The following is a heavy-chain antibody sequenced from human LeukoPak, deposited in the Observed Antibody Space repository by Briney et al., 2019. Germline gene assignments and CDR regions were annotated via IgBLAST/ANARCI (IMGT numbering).Heavy chain of an antibody. CDR2: IPDGSSNT. CDR1: GWIFSSYS. Sequence: GGALTLSFVCCGWIFSSYSMSWVRQPPSRGREGVATIPDGSSNTYYVGALKGRFTIPRDNYNNTLYVQMNSLLADDTPGYYFPKWIRVAKTYFDYSGEGALVTVSS. CDR3: PKWIRVAKTYFDY. D-gene: IGHD5-12*01. J-gene: IGHJ4*02. V-gene: IGHV3-23*01.